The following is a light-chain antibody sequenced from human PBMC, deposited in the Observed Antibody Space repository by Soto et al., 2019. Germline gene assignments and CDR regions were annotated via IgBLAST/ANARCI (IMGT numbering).Light chain of an antibody. Sequence: QSALTQPPSVSGSPGQSVTISCTGTSSDVGSYNRVSWYQQPPGTAPKVIIYEVSNRPSGVPDRFSGSKSGNTASLTISGLQAEDEDDYYCSSYTSSSPVVFGGGTKLTVL. CDR2: EVS. V-gene: IGLV2-18*02. J-gene: IGLJ2*01. CDR3: SSYTSSSPVV. CDR1: SSDVGSYNR.